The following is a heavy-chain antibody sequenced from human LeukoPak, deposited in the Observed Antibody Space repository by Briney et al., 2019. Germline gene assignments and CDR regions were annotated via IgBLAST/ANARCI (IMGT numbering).Heavy chain of an antibody. CDR1: GDSVSSDSYY. Sequence: SETLSLTCSVSGDSVSSDSYYWSWIRQPPGKGLEWIGYAYNSGSANYNPSLKSRITISVETSKNQFSLKLNSVTAADTAVYYCARGKYSSSDAFDIWGQGTMVTVSS. V-gene: IGHV4-61*01. J-gene: IGHJ3*02. CDR2: AYNSGSA. CDR3: ARGKYSSSDAFDI. D-gene: IGHD6-6*01.